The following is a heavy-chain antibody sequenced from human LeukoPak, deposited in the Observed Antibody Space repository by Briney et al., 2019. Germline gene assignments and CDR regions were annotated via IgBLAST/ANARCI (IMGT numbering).Heavy chain of an antibody. J-gene: IGHJ4*02. CDR2: INHSGST. V-gene: IGHV4-34*01. D-gene: IGHD3-22*01. Sequence: SETLSLTCAVYGGSFNGYYWSWIRQPPGKGLEWIGEINHSGSTNYNPSLKSRVTISVDTSKNQFSLKLSSVTAADTAVYYCARRTYYYDSSGYYYGRKGWAYFDYWGRGTLVTVSS. CDR3: ARRTYYYDSSGYYYGRKGWAYFDY. CDR1: GGSFNGYY.